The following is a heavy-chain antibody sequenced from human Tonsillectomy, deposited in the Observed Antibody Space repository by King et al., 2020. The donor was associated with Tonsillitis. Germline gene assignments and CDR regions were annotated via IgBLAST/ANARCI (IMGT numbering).Heavy chain of an antibody. D-gene: IGHD3-10*01. CDR1: GFSFDDYA. V-gene: IGHV3-9*01. J-gene: IGHJ6*02. Sequence: VQLVESGGGLVQPGRSLRLSCAASGFSFDDYAMHWVRQAPGKGLEWVSGISWNSGSIGYADSVKGRFTISRDNAKNSLYLHMNSLRAEDTAVYSCARTRRGPGRGYFYYGMDVWGQGTTVTVSS. CDR2: ISWNSGSI. CDR3: ARTRRGPGRGYFYYGMDV.